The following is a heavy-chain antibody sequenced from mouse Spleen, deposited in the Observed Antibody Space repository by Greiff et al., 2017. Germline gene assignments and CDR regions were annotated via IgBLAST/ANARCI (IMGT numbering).Heavy chain of an antibody. CDR2: IYPGSGST. J-gene: IGHJ2*01. D-gene: IGHD2-3*01. CDR1: GYSFTSYW. CDR3: ATLYDGYYDFDY. V-gene: IGHV1-55*01. Sequence: QVQLQQPGAELVKPGTSVKMSCKASGYSFTSYWITWVKQRPGQGLEWIGDIYPGSGSTNYNEKFESKATLTVDTSSSTAYMQLSSLTSEDSAVYYCATLYDGYYDFDYWGQGTTLTVSS.